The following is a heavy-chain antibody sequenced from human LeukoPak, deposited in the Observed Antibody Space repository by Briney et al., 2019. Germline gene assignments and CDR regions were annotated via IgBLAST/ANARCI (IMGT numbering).Heavy chain of an antibody. CDR3: ARGDPHADL. CDR1: GFDLHTYE. CDR2: ITISGQTK. J-gene: IGHJ5*02. Sequence: PGGSLRLSCAASGFDLHTYEMNWVRQAPGKGLEWIADITISGQTKNYADSVKGRFTISRDSARTSPYLQMNSLRVEDTGVYFCARGDPHADLWGQGTLVTVSS. V-gene: IGHV3-48*03.